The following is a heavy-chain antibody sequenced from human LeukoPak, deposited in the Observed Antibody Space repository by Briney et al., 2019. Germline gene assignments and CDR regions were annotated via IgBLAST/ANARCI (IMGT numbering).Heavy chain of an antibody. CDR1: GYTFTSYD. CDR2: MNPNSGNT. D-gene: IGHD1-1*01. CDR3: ARGPNSYSYYYYMDV. Sequence: ASVKVSGKASGYTFTSYDINWVRQATGQGLEWMGWMNPNSGNTGYAQKFQGRVTMTRNTSISTAYMELSSLRSEDTAVYYCARGPNSYSYYYYMDVWGKGTTVTVSS. V-gene: IGHV1-8*01. J-gene: IGHJ6*03.